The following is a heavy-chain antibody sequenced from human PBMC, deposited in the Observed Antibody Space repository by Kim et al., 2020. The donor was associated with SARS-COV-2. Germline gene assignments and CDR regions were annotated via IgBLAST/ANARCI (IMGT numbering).Heavy chain of an antibody. CDR3: ARDGDYYDSSGEGLDY. J-gene: IGHJ4*02. D-gene: IGHD3-22*01. Sequence: SLKSRVTISVDTSKNQFSLKLSSVTAADTAVYYCARDGDYYDSSGEGLDYWGQGTLVTVSS. V-gene: IGHV4-59*01.